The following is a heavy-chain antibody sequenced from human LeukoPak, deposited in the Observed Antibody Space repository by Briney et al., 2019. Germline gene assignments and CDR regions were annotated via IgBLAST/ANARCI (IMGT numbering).Heavy chain of an antibody. CDR3: AKYRVGVSSPVDY. J-gene: IGHJ4*02. D-gene: IGHD3-16*01. V-gene: IGHV3-23*01. CDR2: ISNGGAST. Sequence: GGSLRLSCAAPGFTLVSYAMSWVRQAPGKGLEGVSGISNGGASTYYADSVKGRFTISRGNSKNTLFLQMNSLRAEDTAVYYCAKYRVGVSSPVDYWGQGTLVTVSS. CDR1: GFTLVSYA.